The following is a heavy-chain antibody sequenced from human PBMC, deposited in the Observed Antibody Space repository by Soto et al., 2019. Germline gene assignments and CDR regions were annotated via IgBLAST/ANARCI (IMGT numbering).Heavy chain of an antibody. J-gene: IGHJ3*02. D-gene: IGHD2-2*01. CDR2: IYDSGST. CDR1: GDCITSYF. CDR3: VSSRSAIYGDPLDI. V-gene: IGHV4-59*03. Sequence: SVTLPLTCNVSGDCITSYFRNWIRQPPGKGLERIGCIYDSGSTNYNPSLKSRVSISLDTSKNQFSLKVTSVTAADTAVYYCVSSRSAIYGDPLDIWSQGTMVTVSS.